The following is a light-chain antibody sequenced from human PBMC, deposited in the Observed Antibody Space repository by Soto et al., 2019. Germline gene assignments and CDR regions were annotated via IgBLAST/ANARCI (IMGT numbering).Light chain of an antibody. J-gene: IGLJ2*01. CDR3: SSFADGFNVV. Sequence: QSALTQPASVSGSPGQSITISCTGTSSDVGSYNLVSWYQQHPDEAPKLLIYEVFKRPSEIPARFSASKSGNTASLIVSGLQPEDEAEYFCSSFADGFNVVFGGGTQLTVL. V-gene: IGLV2-23*02. CDR2: EVF. CDR1: SSDVGSYNL.